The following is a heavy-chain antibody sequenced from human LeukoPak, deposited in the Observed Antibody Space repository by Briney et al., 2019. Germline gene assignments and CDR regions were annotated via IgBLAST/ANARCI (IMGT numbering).Heavy chain of an antibody. CDR2: INHSGST. J-gene: IGHJ4*02. Sequence: SETLSLTCAVYGGSFSGYYWSWIRQPPGKGLEWIREINHSGSTNYNPSLKSRVTISVDTSKNQFSLKLSSVTAADTAVYYCARGADSSGYYSIFYFDYWGQGTLVTVSS. CDR3: ARGADSSGYYSIFYFDY. V-gene: IGHV4-34*01. D-gene: IGHD3-22*01. CDR1: GGSFSGYY.